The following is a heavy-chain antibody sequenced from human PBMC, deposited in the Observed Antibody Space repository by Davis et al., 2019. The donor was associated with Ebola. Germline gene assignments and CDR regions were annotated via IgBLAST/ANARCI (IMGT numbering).Heavy chain of an antibody. CDR1: GGSISSYY. Sequence: MPSETLSLTCTVSGGSISSYYWSWIRQPPGKGLEWIGYIYYSGSTNYNPSLKSRVHISVDTSKNQFSLKLSSVTAADTAVYYCARGGEIEGYPEPYDYWGQGTLVTVSS. J-gene: IGHJ4*02. V-gene: IGHV4-59*08. D-gene: IGHD3-16*01. CDR3: ARGGEIEGYPEPYDY. CDR2: IYYSGST.